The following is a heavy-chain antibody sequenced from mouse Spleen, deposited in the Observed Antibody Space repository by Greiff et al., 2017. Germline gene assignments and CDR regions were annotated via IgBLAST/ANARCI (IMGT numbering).Heavy chain of an antibody. J-gene: IGHJ2*01. V-gene: IGHV1-26*01. CDR1: GYTFTDYY. Sequence: VQLQQSGPELVKPGASVKISCKASGYTFTDYYMNWVKQSHGKSLEWIGDINPNNGGTSYNQKFKGKATLTVDKSSSTAYMELRSLTSEDSAVYYCARGDYYGSSSWGQGTTLTGSS. CDR2: INPNNGGT. CDR3: ARGDYYGSSS. D-gene: IGHD1-1*01.